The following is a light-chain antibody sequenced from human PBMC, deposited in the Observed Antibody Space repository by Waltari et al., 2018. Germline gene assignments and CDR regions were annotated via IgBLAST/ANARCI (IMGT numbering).Light chain of an antibody. Sequence: DVVLTQSPLFLPVTLGQPASISCRSTQRLENTDGNTYLDWFLQRPGQSPRRLIYKVSERDSGVPDRFSGIGPGSNFTLKISRVESVDVRVYYCLQAPITFGPGTRVDIK. CDR3: LQAPIT. V-gene: IGKV2-30*01. CDR1: QRLENTDGNTY. CDR2: KVS. J-gene: IGKJ3*01.